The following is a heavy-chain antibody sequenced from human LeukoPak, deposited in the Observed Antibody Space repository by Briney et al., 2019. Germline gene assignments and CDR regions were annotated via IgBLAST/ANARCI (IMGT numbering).Heavy chain of an antibody. D-gene: IGHD5-24*01. Sequence: GGPLRLSCAASGFTFSDYYMSWIRQAPGKGLEWVSYISYSGNTIFYADSVKGRFTVSRDNAKNSLYLQMNSLRADDTAVYYCARDSSGNYPSDYWGQGTLVTVSS. CDR2: ISYSGNTI. CDR3: ARDSSGNYPSDY. J-gene: IGHJ4*02. CDR1: GFTFSDYY. V-gene: IGHV3-11*01.